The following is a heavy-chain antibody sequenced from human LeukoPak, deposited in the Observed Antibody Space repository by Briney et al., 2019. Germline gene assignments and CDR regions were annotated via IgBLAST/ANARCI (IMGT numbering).Heavy chain of an antibody. Sequence: GGSLRLSCAASGFTFSSYWMHWVRQAPGKGLVWVSRINSDGSSTSHADSVKGRFTISRDNAKNTLYLQMNSLRAEDTAVYYCARDAWTYYDFWSGYYIPGHYYYYGMDVWGQGTTVTVSS. J-gene: IGHJ6*02. CDR2: INSDGSST. CDR1: GFTFSSYW. CDR3: ARDAWTYYDFWSGYYIPGHYYYYGMDV. D-gene: IGHD3-3*01. V-gene: IGHV3-74*01.